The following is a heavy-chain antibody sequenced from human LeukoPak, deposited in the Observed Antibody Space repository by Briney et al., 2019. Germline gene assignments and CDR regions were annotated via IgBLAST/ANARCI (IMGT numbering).Heavy chain of an antibody. D-gene: IGHD6-13*01. CDR1: GGSISSSSYY. V-gene: IGHV4-39*07. CDR2: IYYSGST. CDR3: ARDNSIAAAGPVPYNWFDP. Sequence: KTSETLSLTCTVSGGSISSSSYYWGWIRQPPGKGLEWIGSIYYSGSTYYNPSLKSRVTISVDTSKNQFSLKLSSVTAADTAVYYCARDNSIAAAGPVPYNWFDPWGQGTLVTVSS. J-gene: IGHJ5*02.